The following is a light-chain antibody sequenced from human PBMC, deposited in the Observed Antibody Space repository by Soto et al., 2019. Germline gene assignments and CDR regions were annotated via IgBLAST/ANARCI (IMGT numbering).Light chain of an antibody. CDR1: QTITSW. CDR3: QQYNTDSWT. J-gene: IGKJ1*01. V-gene: IGKV1-5*03. CDR2: KAS. Sequence: DIQMTQSPSTLSAFVGDRVTITCRASQTITSWLAWYQQKPGKAPKLLIYKASSLESGVPSRFSGSGSGTEFTLTISSLQPDDFATYYCQQYNTDSWTFGQGTKVENK.